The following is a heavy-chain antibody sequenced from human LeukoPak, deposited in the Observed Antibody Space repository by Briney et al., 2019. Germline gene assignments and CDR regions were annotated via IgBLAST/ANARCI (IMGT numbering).Heavy chain of an antibody. D-gene: IGHD3-22*01. J-gene: IGHJ6*03. Sequence: GASVRVSCKASGYTFIGYYLHWVRQAPGQGLEWMGWINPNSGDTNYAQKFQGRVTMTRDTSISTAYMELSRLRSDDTAVYYCARDGDFYDTSGYYFYYYYMDVWGKGTTVTVSS. CDR2: INPNSGDT. CDR3: ARDGDFYDTSGYYFYYYYMDV. CDR1: GYTFIGYY. V-gene: IGHV1-2*02.